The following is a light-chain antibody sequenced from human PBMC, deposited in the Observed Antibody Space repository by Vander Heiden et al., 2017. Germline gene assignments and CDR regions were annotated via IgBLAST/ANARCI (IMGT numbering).Light chain of an antibody. CDR3: CLYGGSSTFGV. CDR1: SSYAESYNL. CDR2: EVS. Sequence: ALTPPASVSRSPCPSLTISLTGTSSYAESYNLVSWHQQHPANAPKLRVHEVSERPSGVSNRFSGFKSGNTDYLKIYGHQGEDEAEDYCCLYGGSSTFGVFGGGTKVTVL. V-gene: IGLV2-23*02. J-gene: IGLJ3*02.